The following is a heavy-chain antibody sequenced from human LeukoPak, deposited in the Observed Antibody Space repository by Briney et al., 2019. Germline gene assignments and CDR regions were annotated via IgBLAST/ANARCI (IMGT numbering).Heavy chain of an antibody. CDR2: IIPIFGTA. Sequence: SVKVSCKASGGTFSSYAISWVRQAPGQGLEWMGVIIPIFGTANYAQKFQGGVTITADESTSTAYMELSSLRSEDTAVYYCARDGAVTSSSYYYMDVWGKGTTVSVSS. D-gene: IGHD6-6*01. V-gene: IGHV1-69*13. CDR3: ARDGAVTSSSYYYMDV. J-gene: IGHJ6*03. CDR1: GGTFSSYA.